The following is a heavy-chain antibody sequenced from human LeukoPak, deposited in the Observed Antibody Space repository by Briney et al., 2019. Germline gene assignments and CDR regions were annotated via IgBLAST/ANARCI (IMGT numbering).Heavy chain of an antibody. J-gene: IGHJ6*04. Sequence: SVKVSCKASGGTFSSYAISWVRQAPGQGLEWMGGIIPIFGTANYAQKFQGRVTITADKSTSTAYMELSSLRSEDTAVYYCARACSSTSCSGPDYYYYGMDVWGKGTTVTVSS. CDR2: IIPIFGTA. V-gene: IGHV1-69*06. CDR1: GGTFSSYA. CDR3: ARACSSTSCSGPDYYYYGMDV. D-gene: IGHD2-2*01.